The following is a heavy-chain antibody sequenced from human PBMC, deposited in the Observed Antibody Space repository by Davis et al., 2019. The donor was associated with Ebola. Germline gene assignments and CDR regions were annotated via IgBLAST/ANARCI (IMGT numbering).Heavy chain of an antibody. CDR3: ARQRVYSYGFPLDY. CDR2: IHYSGST. J-gene: IGHJ4*02. CDR1: GGSISSYY. V-gene: IGHV4-59*08. D-gene: IGHD5-18*01. Sequence: MPSETLSLTCTVSGGSISSYYWSWIRQPPGKGLEWIGYIHYSGSTNYNPSLKSRVTISVDTSKNQFSLKLSSVTAADTAVYYCARQRVYSYGFPLDYWGQGTLVTVSS.